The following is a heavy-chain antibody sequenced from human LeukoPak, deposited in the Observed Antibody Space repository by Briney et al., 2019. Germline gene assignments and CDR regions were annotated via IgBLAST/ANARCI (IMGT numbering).Heavy chain of an antibody. CDR1: GFTVSSNY. CDR2: IYSGGST. J-gene: IGHJ3*02. CDR3: ARDPSGSAVAGLNAFDI. Sequence: GGSLRLSCAASGFTVSSNYMSWVRQAPGKGLEWVSVIYSGGSTYYADSVKGRFTISRDNSKNTLYLQMNSLRAEDTAVYYCARDPSGSAVAGLNAFDIWGQGTMVTVSS. V-gene: IGHV3-66*01. D-gene: IGHD6-19*01.